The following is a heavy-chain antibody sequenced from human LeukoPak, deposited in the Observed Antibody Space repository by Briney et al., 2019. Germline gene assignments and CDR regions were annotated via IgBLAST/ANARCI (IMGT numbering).Heavy chain of an antibody. V-gene: IGHV3-74*01. CDR2: IKSDGVTT. D-gene: IGHD3-3*01. J-gene: IGHJ5*02. Sequence: GGSLRLSCATSGFTFSTSHMHWVRQAPGEGLVWVSRIKSDGVTTSYADSVKGRFTISRDNAKNTLYLQMNSLGAEDTAVYYCVRDGIFQLDPWGQGTLVTVSS. CDR3: VRDGIFQLDP. CDR1: GFTFSTSH.